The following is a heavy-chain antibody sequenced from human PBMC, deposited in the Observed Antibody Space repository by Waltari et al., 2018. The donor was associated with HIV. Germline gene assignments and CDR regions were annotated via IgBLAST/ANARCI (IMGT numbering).Heavy chain of an antibody. Sequence: EVRLVESGGRVARPGESFRLYCAASGFSFGGFVLAWVRQVPGRVLALCAVTTGGKEVTNHADSVRGRFGNSKDNDKKSCSLFVGRVREDDSGTYYCVKRRNQGTLLAAGGVVFEHWGRGTVVTVSS. J-gene: IGHJ4*02. CDR3: VKRRNQGTLLAAGGVVFEH. V-gene: IGHV3-43D*04. CDR1: GFSFGGFV. D-gene: IGHD2-21*01. CDR2: TGGKEVT.